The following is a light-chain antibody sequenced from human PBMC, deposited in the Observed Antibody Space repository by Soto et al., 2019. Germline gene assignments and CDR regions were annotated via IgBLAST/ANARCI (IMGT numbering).Light chain of an antibody. CDR2: SSN. Sequence: QSVLTQPPSASGTPGQRVTISCSGSGSNIGGNTVDWYQQLPGTAPKLLIYSSNQRPSGVPDRFSGSKSGTSASLAISGLQSEDEADYYCAAWDDSLNGVVFGGGTKVTVL. CDR3: AAWDDSLNGVV. J-gene: IGLJ2*01. CDR1: GSNIGGNT. V-gene: IGLV1-44*01.